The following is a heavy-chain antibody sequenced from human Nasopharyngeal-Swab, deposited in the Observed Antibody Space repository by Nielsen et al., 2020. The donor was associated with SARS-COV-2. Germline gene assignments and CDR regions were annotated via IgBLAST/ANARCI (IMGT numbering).Heavy chain of an antibody. D-gene: IGHD3-3*01. CDR3: AREGLYYDFWSGFDY. V-gene: IGHV1-18*01. Sequence: WVRQAPGQGLEWMGWISAYNGNTNYAQKLQGRVTMTTDTSTSTAYMELRSLRSDDTAVYHCAREGLYYDFWSGFDYWGQGTLVTVSS. CDR2: ISAYNGNT. J-gene: IGHJ4*02.